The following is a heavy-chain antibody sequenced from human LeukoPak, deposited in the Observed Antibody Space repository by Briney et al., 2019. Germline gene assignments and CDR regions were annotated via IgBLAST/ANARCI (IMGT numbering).Heavy chain of an antibody. CDR1: GYSFTSYW. J-gene: IGHJ4*02. V-gene: IGHV5-51*01. D-gene: IGHD3-22*01. Sequence: GESPQISCQGSGYSFTSYWIGWVRPLPGKGLEWMGIIYPSDSDTRYSPSFQGQGTISADKSIRTAYLQWSSLKASDTAMYYCARVDYYDSSGFNYFDYWGQGTLVTVSS. CDR3: ARVDYYDSSGFNYFDY. CDR2: IYPSDSDT.